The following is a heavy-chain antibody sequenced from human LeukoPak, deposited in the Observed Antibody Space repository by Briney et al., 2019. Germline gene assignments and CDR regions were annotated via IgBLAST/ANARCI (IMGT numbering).Heavy chain of an antibody. D-gene: IGHD2-21*02. J-gene: IGHJ4*02. CDR3: AKGRPVVVTALLFDN. V-gene: IGHV3-23*01. Sequence: GGSLRLSSAASGFTFSSYGMTWVRQAPGKGLEWVSSISGSGDSTYYADSVKGRFTISRDNSKNTLFLQMNSLRAEDTAVYYCAKGRPVVVTALLFDNWGQGTLVTVSS. CDR2: ISGSGDST. CDR1: GFTFSSYG.